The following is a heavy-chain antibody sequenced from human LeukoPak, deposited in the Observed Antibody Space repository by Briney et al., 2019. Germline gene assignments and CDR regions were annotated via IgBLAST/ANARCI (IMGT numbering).Heavy chain of an antibody. D-gene: IGHD3-22*01. Sequence: GGSLRLSCAASGFTFSSYSMNWVRQAPGKGLEWVSYISSSSSTIYYADSVKGRFTISRDNAKNSLYPQMNSLRDEDTAVYYCATDYYDSSGYLNPHFDYWGQGTLVTVSS. V-gene: IGHV3-48*02. CDR3: ATDYYDSSGYLNPHFDY. J-gene: IGHJ4*02. CDR2: ISSSSSTI. CDR1: GFTFSSYS.